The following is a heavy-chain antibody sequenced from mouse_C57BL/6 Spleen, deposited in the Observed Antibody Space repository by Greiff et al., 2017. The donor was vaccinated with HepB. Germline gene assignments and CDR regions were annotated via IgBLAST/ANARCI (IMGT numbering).Heavy chain of an antibody. D-gene: IGHD2-2*01. CDR1: GYTFTSYW. CDR2: IHPNSGST. CDR3: ARSEGYGEGAYAMDY. Sequence: QVQLQQPGAELVKPGASVKLSCKASGYTFTSYWMHWVKQRPGQGLEWIGMIHPNSGSTNYNEKFKSKATLTVDKSSSTAYMQLSSLTSEDSAVYYCARSEGYGEGAYAMDYWGQGTSVTVSS. V-gene: IGHV1-64*01. J-gene: IGHJ4*01.